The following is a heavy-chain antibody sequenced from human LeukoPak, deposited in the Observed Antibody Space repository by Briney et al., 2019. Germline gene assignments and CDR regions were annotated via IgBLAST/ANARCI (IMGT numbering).Heavy chain of an antibody. J-gene: IGHJ5*02. CDR1: GYTFTNYA. D-gene: IGHD2-2*01. V-gene: IGHV7-4-1*02. Sequence: ASVKVSCKASGYTFTNYAMNWVRQAPGQGLEWMGWINTDTGNPTYAQGFTRRPVFSLDTSASTAYLQISSLKAEDTAVYYCARTLFGDQYQLLHNWFDPWGQGTLVTVSS. CDR2: INTDTGNP. CDR3: ARTLFGDQYQLLHNWFDP.